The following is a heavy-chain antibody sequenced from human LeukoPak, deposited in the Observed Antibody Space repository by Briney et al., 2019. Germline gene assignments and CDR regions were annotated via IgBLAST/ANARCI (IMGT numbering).Heavy chain of an antibody. D-gene: IGHD4-11*01. J-gene: IGHJ4*02. V-gene: IGHV4-31*03. CDR1: GDSITRGDFY. CDR2: LYYSGST. Sequence: SETLSLTCTVSGDSITRGDFYWSWIRQQPGKGLDWIAFLYYSGSTYYSPSLKSRVTISVDTSQNQFSLKVTSVTAADTAVYYCARTDYSDFHFDYWGQGAPVTVSS. CDR3: ARTDYSDFHFDY.